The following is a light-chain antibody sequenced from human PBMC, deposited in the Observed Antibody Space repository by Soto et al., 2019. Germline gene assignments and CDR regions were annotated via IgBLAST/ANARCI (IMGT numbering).Light chain of an antibody. CDR2: GAS. CDR3: QQYGSSPPTT. CDR1: QSVSSSD. Sequence: EIVLTQSPGTLSLSPGERATLSCRASQSVSSSDLAWYQQKPGQAPRLLIYGASSRATGIPDRFSGSGSGTDFTLTISRLEPEDFAVYYCQQYGSSPPTTFGHGTKLEIK. J-gene: IGKJ2*01. V-gene: IGKV3-20*01.